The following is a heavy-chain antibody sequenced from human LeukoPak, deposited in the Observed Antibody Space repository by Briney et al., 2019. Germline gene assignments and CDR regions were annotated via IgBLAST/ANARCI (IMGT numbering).Heavy chain of an antibody. CDR1: GGSISSSSYY. V-gene: IGHV4-39*07. Sequence: PSETLSLTCTVSGGSISSSSYYWGWIRQPPGKGLEWIGSIYYSGSTYYNPSLKSRVTISVDTSKNQFSLKLSSVTAADTAVYYCARVFYDSSGYYDYWGQGTLVTVSS. CDR3: ARVFYDSSGYYDY. D-gene: IGHD3-22*01. J-gene: IGHJ4*02. CDR2: IYYSGST.